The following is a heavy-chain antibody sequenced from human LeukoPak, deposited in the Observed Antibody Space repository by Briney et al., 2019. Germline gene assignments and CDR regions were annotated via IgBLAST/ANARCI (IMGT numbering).Heavy chain of an antibody. V-gene: IGHV3-9*01. CDR1: GFTFDDYA. CDR2: ISWNSGSI. J-gene: IGHJ6*03. Sequence: GRSLRLSCAASGFTFDDYAMHWVRQAPGKGLEWVSGISWNSGSIGYADSVRGRFTISRDNAKNSLYLQMNSLRAEDTALYYCAKDVVVVVPGAPYYYYYYMDVWGKGTTVTVSS. D-gene: IGHD2-2*01. CDR3: AKDVVVVVPGAPYYYYYYMDV.